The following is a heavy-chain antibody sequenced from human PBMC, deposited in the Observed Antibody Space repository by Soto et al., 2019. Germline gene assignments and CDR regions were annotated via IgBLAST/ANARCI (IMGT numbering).Heavy chain of an antibody. J-gene: IGHJ6*02. Sequence: SETLSLTCTVSGGSISSYYWSWIRQPPGKGLEWFGYIYYSGSTNYNPSLKSRVTISVDTSKNQFSLKLSSVNAADTAVYYCARAYHSSGWYVGSYYYYGMDVWGQGTMVTVSS. CDR2: IYYSGST. CDR1: GGSISSYY. V-gene: IGHV4-59*01. D-gene: IGHD6-19*01. CDR3: ARAYHSSGWYVGSYYYYGMDV.